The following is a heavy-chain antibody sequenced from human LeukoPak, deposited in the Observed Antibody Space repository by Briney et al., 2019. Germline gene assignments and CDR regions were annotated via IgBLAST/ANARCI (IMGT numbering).Heavy chain of an antibody. CDR1: GGTFSSYA. CDR2: IIPILGIA. Sequence: SVKVSCKASGGTFSSYAISWVRQAPGQGLEWMGRIIPILGIANYAQKFQGRVTITADKSASTAYMELSSLRSEDTAVYYCASRYCSGGSCYLAFDIWGQGTMVTVSS. D-gene: IGHD2-15*01. V-gene: IGHV1-69*04. J-gene: IGHJ3*02. CDR3: ASRYCSGGSCYLAFDI.